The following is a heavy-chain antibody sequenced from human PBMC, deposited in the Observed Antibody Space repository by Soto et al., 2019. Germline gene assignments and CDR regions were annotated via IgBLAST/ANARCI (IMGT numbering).Heavy chain of an antibody. CDR3: VSDRGYGHASVPYS. D-gene: IGHD5-18*01. J-gene: IGHJ4*02. V-gene: IGHV3-30*03. Sequence: QAHLVESGGGVVQPGRCLRVSCAASGLTFNSYGMHWVRQAPGTRLEWVAVISYDGGLQHYADSVKGRFTISRDNSKNMVLLQMNSLRAEDTAVYYCVSDRGYGHASVPYSWGQATLVSVSS. CDR2: ISYDGGLQ. CDR1: GLTFNSYG.